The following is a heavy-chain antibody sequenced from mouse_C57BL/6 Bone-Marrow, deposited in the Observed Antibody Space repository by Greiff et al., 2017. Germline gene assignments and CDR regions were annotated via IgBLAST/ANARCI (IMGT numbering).Heavy chain of an antibody. CDR3: ARRYYGSSWGFAY. D-gene: IGHD1-1*01. Sequence: EVMLVESGGGLVKPGGSLKLSCAASGFTFSDYGMHWVRQAPEKGLEWVAYISSGSSTIYYAETVKGRFTISRDNAKNTLFLQMTSLRSEDTAMYYCARRYYGSSWGFAYWGQGTLVTVSA. CDR1: GFTFSDYG. CDR2: ISSGSSTI. J-gene: IGHJ3*01. V-gene: IGHV5-17*01.